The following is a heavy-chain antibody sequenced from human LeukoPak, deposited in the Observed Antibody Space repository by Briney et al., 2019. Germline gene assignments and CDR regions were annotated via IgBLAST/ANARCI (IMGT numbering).Heavy chain of an antibody. J-gene: IGHJ4*02. CDR3: ARGSPSESYFDY. Sequence: PSETLSLTCTVSGYSISSGYYWGWIRQPPGKGLEWIGEINHSGSTNYNPSLKSRVTISVDTSKNQFSLKLSSVTAADTAVYYCARGSPSESYFDYWGQGTLVTVSS. D-gene: IGHD1-14*01. CDR2: INHSGST. V-gene: IGHV4-38-2*02. CDR1: GYSISSGYY.